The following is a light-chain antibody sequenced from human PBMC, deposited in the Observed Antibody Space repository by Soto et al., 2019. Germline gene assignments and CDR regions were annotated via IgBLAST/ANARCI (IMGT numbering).Light chain of an antibody. CDR2: GAY. Sequence: EIVLTQSPGTLSLSPGERATLSCRASQSVSSSYLAWYQQKPGQAPRLLIYGAYSRATGIPDRFSGSGSGTDFTLTISRLEPADFAVYYCQQYGSSPPLFTFGPRTKVHIK. CDR3: QQYGSSPPLFT. J-gene: IGKJ3*01. CDR1: QSVSSSY. V-gene: IGKV3-20*01.